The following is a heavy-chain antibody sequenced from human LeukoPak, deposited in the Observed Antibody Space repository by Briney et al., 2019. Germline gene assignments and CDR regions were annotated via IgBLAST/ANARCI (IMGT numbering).Heavy chain of an antibody. J-gene: IGHJ4*02. CDR2: ISSHGSTI. D-gene: IGHD6-13*01. V-gene: IGHV3-48*03. Sequence: GRSLRLSCAASGFTFSGYEMNWVRQAPGKGLEWVSSISSHGSTIYFADSVKGRFTISRDNANNSLYLQMNSLRAGDTAVYFCARVGAYSSSWYGYWGRGTLVTVSS. CDR1: GFTFSGYE. CDR3: ARVGAYSSSWYGY.